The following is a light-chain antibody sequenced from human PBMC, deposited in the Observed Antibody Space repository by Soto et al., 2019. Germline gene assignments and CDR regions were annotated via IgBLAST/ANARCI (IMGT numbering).Light chain of an antibody. CDR3: SSYAGSYTLV. CDR1: SNDVGGYNF. V-gene: IGLV2-11*01. Sequence: QSALTQPRSVSGSPGQTVTISCTGTSNDVGGYNFVSWYQQHPGKVPKLFIYDVSRRPSGVPDRFSGSKSGNTASLTISGLQSDDEADYYCSSYAGSYTLVFGGWTKLTVL. J-gene: IGLJ2*01. CDR2: DVS.